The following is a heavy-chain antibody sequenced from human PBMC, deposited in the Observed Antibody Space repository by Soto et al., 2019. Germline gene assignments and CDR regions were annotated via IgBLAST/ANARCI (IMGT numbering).Heavy chain of an antibody. CDR1: GFTFSSYG. V-gene: IGHV3-33*06. CDR2: IWYDGSNK. Sequence: QVQLVESGGGVVQPGRSLRLSCAASGFTFSSYGMHWVRQAPGKGLEWVAVIWYDGSNKYYADSVKGRFTISRDNSKNTLYLQMNSLRAEDTAVYYCAKDSGSYFAGGSGFDYWGQGTLVTVSS. D-gene: IGHD1-26*01. CDR3: AKDSGSYFAGGSGFDY. J-gene: IGHJ4*02.